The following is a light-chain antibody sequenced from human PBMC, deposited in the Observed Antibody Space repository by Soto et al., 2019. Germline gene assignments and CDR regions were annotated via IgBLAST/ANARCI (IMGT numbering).Light chain of an antibody. Sequence: EIVMTQSPVTLSVSPGERATLSCRASQSVRSNLAWYQQKPGQAPRLLIYGASTRATGIPARFSGSGSGTEFTLTISSLQSEDFAVYYCQQYNNWPPTFGQGTKVDIK. V-gene: IGKV3-15*01. CDR1: QSVRSN. J-gene: IGKJ1*01. CDR3: QQYNNWPPT. CDR2: GAS.